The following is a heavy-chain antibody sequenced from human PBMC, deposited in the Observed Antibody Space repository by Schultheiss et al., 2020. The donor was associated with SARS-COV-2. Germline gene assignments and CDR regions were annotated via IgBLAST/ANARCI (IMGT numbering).Heavy chain of an antibody. Sequence: ASVKVSCKASGYTFTGYYMHWVRQAPGQGLEWMGWINPNSGGTNYAQKFQGRVTMTRDTSISTAYMELSRLRSDDTAVYYCARRLALAAHFDYWGQGTLVTVAS. J-gene: IGHJ4*02. CDR2: INPNSGGT. V-gene: IGHV1-2*02. CDR1: GYTFTGYY. D-gene: IGHD6-19*01. CDR3: ARRLALAAHFDY.